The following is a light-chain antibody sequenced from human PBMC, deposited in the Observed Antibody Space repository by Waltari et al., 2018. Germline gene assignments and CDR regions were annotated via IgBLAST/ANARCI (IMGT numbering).Light chain of an antibody. J-gene: IGKJ1*01. CDR2: GAS. Sequence: EIVLTHSPGTLSLSPGERALVSCRASQCVGRTLAWYQQTPGQAPRLLIYGASNRATGIPDRVIGSGSGTEFSLTISGLEPEDSAVYYCQHYLRLPVAFGQGTKVEIK. V-gene: IGKV3-20*01. CDR3: QHYLRLPVA. CDR1: QCVGRT.